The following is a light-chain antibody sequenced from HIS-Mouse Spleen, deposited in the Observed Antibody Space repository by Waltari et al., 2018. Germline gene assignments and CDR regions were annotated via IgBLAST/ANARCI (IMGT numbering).Light chain of an antibody. CDR1: RNIVGNQG. J-gene: IGLJ3*02. V-gene: IGLV10-54*02. CDR3: SALDSSLSALWV. Sequence: QAGLTQPPSVSKGLRQTATPTCPGNRNIVGNQGAAWPQQHQGHPPKPLSYRNNNRPSGISERFSASRSGNTASLTITGLQPEDEADYYCSALDSSLSALWVFGGGTKLTVL. CDR2: RNN.